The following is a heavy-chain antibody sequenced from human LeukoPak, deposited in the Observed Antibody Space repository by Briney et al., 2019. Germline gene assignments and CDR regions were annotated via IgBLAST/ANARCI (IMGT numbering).Heavy chain of an antibody. CDR3: ARLVSGVGYFDY. CDR2: IYTSGST. D-gene: IGHD6-19*01. Sequence: SQTLSLTCTVSGGSISSGSYYWSWIRQPAGKGLEWIGRIYTSGSTNYNSSLKSRVTISLDTSKNQFSLKVSSVTAADTAVYYCARLVSGVGYFDYWGQGTLVTVSS. V-gene: IGHV4-61*02. CDR1: GGSISSGSYY. J-gene: IGHJ4*02.